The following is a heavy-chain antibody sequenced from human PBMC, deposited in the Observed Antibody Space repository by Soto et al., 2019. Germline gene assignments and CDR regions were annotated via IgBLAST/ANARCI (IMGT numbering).Heavy chain of an antibody. CDR1: GYTFTDYF. CDR2: INPNSRGT. Sequence: ASVKVSCKASGYTFTDYFIHCVRQAPGQGFEWMGWINPNSRGTNYAQKFQGRVTMTRDTSNSTAYMELRGLTSDDTAVYYCARVTLKAGNWFDPWGQGTLVTVSS. J-gene: IGHJ5*02. V-gene: IGHV1-2*02. CDR3: ARVTLKAGNWFDP.